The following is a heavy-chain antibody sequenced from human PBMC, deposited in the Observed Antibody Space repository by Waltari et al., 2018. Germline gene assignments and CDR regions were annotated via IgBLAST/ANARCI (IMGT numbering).Heavy chain of an antibody. J-gene: IGHJ4*02. Sequence: QLQLQESGPGLVKPSETLSLTCTVSGGSISSSSYYWGWTRQPHGKGLEWIGSIYSSGSTYYNPSLKSRVTISVDTSKNQFSLKLSSVTAADTAVYYCARSYLGEFWSGYYVGFDYWGQGTLVTVSS. CDR1: GGSISSSSYY. CDR2: IYSSGST. D-gene: IGHD3-3*01. CDR3: ARSYLGEFWSGYYVGFDY. V-gene: IGHV4-39*07.